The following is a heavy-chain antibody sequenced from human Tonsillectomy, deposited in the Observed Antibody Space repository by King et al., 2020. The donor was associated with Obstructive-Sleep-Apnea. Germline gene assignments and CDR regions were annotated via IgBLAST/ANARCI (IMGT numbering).Heavy chain of an antibody. CDR1: GGSISSSGYY. CDR2: IYYSGST. V-gene: IGHV4-39*07. Sequence: LQLQESGPGLVKPSETLSLTCTVSGGSISSSGYYWDWIRQPPGKGLEWIGNIYYSGSTYYNPSLKSRVTISVDTSKNQFSLKLSSVTAADTAAYYCARDLRGSYYGMDVWGQGTTVTVSS. J-gene: IGHJ6*02. D-gene: IGHD3-10*01. CDR3: ARDLRGSYYGMDV.